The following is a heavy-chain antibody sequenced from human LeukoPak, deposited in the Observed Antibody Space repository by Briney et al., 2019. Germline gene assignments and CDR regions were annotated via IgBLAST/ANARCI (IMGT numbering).Heavy chain of an antibody. CDR1: GFTFDNNW. CDR2: IKRDGSEN. D-gene: IGHD2-15*01. V-gene: IGHV3-7*01. J-gene: IGHJ6*04. CDR3: ARLLSVDV. Sequence: PGGSLRLSCAASGFTFDNNWMTWVRQAPGKGLEWVANIKRDGSENNYLDSVKVRFTISRDNAKNSLYLQMNSLRVEDTAVYYCARLLSVDVWGKGTTVIVSS.